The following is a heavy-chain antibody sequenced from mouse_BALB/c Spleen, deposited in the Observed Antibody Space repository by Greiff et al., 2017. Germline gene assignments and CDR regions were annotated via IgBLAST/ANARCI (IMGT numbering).Heavy chain of an antibody. CDR2: IRNKANGYTT. Sequence: EVQLQESGGGLVQPGGSLRLSCATSGFTFTDYYMSWVRQPPGKALEWLGFIRNKANGYTTEYSASVKGRFTISRDNSQSILYLQMNTLRAEDSATYYCARDGYGSSPDWFAYWGQGTLVTVSA. J-gene: IGHJ3*01. CDR1: GFTFTDYY. CDR3: ARDGYGSSPDWFAY. D-gene: IGHD1-1*01. V-gene: IGHV7-3*02.